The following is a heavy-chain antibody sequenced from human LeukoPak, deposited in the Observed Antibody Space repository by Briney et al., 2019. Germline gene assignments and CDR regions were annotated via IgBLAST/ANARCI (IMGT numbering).Heavy chain of an antibody. CDR1: GYTFTSYG. CDR2: IYPGGGWT. J-gene: IGHJ5*02. V-gene: IGHV1-18*01. Sequence: VASVKVSCKASGYTFTSYGISWVRQAPGQGLEWVGLIYPGGGWTNYAQKFQGRVTMTTDTSTSTVYMELSSLRSEDTAVYYCARDMPHNCFDPWGQGTLVTVSP. CDR3: ARDMPHNCFDP. D-gene: IGHD2-2*01.